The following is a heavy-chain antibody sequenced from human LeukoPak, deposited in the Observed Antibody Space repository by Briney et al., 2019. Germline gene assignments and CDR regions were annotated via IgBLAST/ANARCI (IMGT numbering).Heavy chain of an antibody. J-gene: IGHJ3*02. CDR2: IKQDGSEK. V-gene: IGHV3-7*01. CDR1: GFTFSSYW. D-gene: IGHD1-26*01. CDR3: ARDHRVVGATGSCDI. Sequence: QTGGPLRLSCAASGFTFSSYWMSWVRQAPGKGLEWVANIKQDGSEKHYVDSVNGRFTISRDNAKNSLFLQMNSLRAEDTAMYYCARDHRVVGATGSCDIWGQGTMVTASS.